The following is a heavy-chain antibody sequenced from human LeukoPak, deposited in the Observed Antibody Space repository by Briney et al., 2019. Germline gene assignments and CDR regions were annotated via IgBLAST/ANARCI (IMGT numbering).Heavy chain of an antibody. V-gene: IGHV3-23*01. J-gene: IGHJ4*02. D-gene: IGHD5/OR15-5a*01. CDR2: ISGSGGST. Sequence: PGGSLRLSCAASGFTFTSYAMSWVRQAPGKGLEWVSAISGSGGSTFYSDSVKGRFTISRDNSKNTLYLQMNSLRAEDTAVYYCARATYIVSTILLDYWGQGTLVTVSS. CDR1: GFTFTSYA. CDR3: ARATYIVSTILLDY.